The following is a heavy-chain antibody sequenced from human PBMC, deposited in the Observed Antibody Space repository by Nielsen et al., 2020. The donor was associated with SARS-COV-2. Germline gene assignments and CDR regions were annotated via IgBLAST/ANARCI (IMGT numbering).Heavy chain of an antibody. J-gene: IGHJ4*02. CDR2: IWYDGSNK. CDR1: GFTFSSYG. Sequence: GESLKISCAASGFTFSSYGMHWVRQAPGKGLEWVAVIWYDGSNKYYADSVKGRFTISRDNSKNTLYLQMNSLRAEDTAVYYCARGGSSYYDFWSGYYELDYWGQGTLVTVSS. V-gene: IGHV3-33*01. CDR3: ARGGSSYYDFWSGYYELDY. D-gene: IGHD3-3*01.